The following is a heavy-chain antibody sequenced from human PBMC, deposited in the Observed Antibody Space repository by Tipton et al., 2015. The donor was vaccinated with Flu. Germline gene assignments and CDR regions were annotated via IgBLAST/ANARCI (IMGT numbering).Heavy chain of an antibody. CDR3: AKEGNWGYFDS. Sequence: TLSLTCAVSGYSIKSGFYWVWIRQPPGKGLEWIGSVYGSGSTYYNPSLDTRVTMLIDTSKNQFSLKLRSVTAADTAVYYCAKEGNWGYFDSWGQGALVTVSS. V-gene: IGHV4-38-2*02. J-gene: IGHJ4*02. CDR2: VYGSGST. D-gene: IGHD3-16*01. CDR1: GYSIKSGFY.